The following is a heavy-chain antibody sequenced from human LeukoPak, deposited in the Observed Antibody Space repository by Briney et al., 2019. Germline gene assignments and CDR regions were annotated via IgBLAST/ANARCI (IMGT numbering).Heavy chain of an antibody. Sequence: GGSLRLSCAASGFTFSSYGMHWVRQAPGKGLEWVAFIRYDGSNKYYADSVKGRFTISRDNSKNTLYLQMNSLRAEDTAVYYCAKPQYRAEYFQHRGQGTLVTVSS. CDR1: GFTFSSYG. CDR3: AKPQYRAEYFQH. D-gene: IGHD2-2*02. V-gene: IGHV3-30*02. J-gene: IGHJ1*01. CDR2: IRYDGSNK.